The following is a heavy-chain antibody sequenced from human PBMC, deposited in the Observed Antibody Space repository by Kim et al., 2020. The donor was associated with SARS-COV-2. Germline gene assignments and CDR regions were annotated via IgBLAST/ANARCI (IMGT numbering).Heavy chain of an antibody. CDR2: INAGNGNT. J-gene: IGHJ6*02. D-gene: IGHD1-26*01. CDR3: ARGLSELNGWGFIGGMDV. CDR1: GYTFTSYA. V-gene: IGHV1-3*01. Sequence: ASVKVSCKASGYTFTSYAMHWVRQAPGQRLEWMGWINAGNGNTKYSQKFQGRVTITRDTSASTAYMELSSLRSEDTAVYYCARGLSELNGWGFIGGMDVWGQGTTVTVSS.